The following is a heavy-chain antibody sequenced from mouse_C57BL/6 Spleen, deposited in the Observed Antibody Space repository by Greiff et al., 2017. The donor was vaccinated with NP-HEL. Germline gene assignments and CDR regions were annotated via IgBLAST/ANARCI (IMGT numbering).Heavy chain of an antibody. CDR1: GFNIKDYY. D-gene: IGHD2-13*01. CDR2: IDPEDGET. Sequence: EVQLQQSGAELVKPGASVKLSCTASGFNIKDYYMHWVKQRTEQGLEWIGRIDPEDGETKYAPKLQGKATITADTSSNTAYLQLSSLTSDDTAVYSCARVGDLNAMDYCGQGPSVTVSS. V-gene: IGHV14-2*01. J-gene: IGHJ4*01. CDR3: ARVGDLNAMDY.